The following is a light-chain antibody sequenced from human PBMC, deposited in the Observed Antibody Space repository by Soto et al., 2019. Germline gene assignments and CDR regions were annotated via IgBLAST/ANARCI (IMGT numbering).Light chain of an antibody. CDR3: QQSYSTPVT. J-gene: IGKJ1*01. Sequence: DIQMTHSPSSLSASVGDGVPITCRASQSISSYLNWYQQKPGKAPKLLIYAASSLQSGVPSRFSGSGSGTDFTLTISSLQPEDFATYYCQQSYSTPVTFGQGTKGDNK. CDR1: QSISSY. CDR2: AAS. V-gene: IGKV1-39*01.